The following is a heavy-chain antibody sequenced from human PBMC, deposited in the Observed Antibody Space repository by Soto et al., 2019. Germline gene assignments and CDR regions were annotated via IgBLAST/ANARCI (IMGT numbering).Heavy chain of an antibody. D-gene: IGHD3-10*01. CDR1: GFTFSDHY. Sequence: EVRLVESGGGLVQPGGSLRLSCAASGFTFSDHYMDWVRQAPGKGLEWVGRARDKAHSYTTEYAASVKGRFTISRDDSKNSLSLQMNSLKTEDTAVYFCGRVYVSGSHYYLDCWGRGTLVTVSS. V-gene: IGHV3-72*01. J-gene: IGHJ4*02. CDR2: ARDKAHSYTT. CDR3: GRVYVSGSHYYLDC.